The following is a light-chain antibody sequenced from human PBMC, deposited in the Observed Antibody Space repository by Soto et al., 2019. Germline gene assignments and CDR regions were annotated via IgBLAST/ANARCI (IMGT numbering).Light chain of an antibody. CDR3: QQYYSTPT. V-gene: IGKV4-1*01. CDR1: QSVLYSSNNKNY. CDR2: WAS. J-gene: IGKJ2*01. Sequence: DIVMTQSPDSLAVSLGERANINCKSSQSVLYSSNNKNYLAWYQHKPGQPPKLLTYWASIRESGVPDRFSGSGSGTDFTLTISSLQAEDVAVYYCQQYYSTPTFGQGTKLEIK.